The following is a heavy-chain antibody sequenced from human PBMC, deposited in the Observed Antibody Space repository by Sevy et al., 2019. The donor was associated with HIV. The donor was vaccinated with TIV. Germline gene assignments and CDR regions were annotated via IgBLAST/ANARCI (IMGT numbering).Heavy chain of an antibody. CDR2: INEDGSRL. J-gene: IGHJ4*02. CDR1: GFTFSDSW. D-gene: IGHD5-18*01. Sequence: GGSLRLSCVASGFTFSDSWMTWVRQAPGKGLERIAFINEDGSRLGYGDSVRGRFTIPRENTRNSLYLQMNGLRAEDTAVYFCARDRAYSALDYWGQGTLVTVSS. CDR3: ARDRAYSALDY. V-gene: IGHV3-7*01.